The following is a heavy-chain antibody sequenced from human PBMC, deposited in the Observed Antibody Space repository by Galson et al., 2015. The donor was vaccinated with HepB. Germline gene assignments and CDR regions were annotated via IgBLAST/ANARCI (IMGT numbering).Heavy chain of an antibody. D-gene: IGHD6-13*01. V-gene: IGHV4-34*01. CDR3: ARARTSSNWPYNWFDP. CDR2: ISHKGIT. Sequence: SETLSLTCAVYGGSLSDYFWNWIRQPPGKGLEWIGEISHKGITNYNSSLKSRATISVDTSKNQLSLNLKSVTGADTAMYYCARARTSSNWPYNWFDPWGQGILVTVSS. J-gene: IGHJ5*02. CDR1: GGSLSDYF.